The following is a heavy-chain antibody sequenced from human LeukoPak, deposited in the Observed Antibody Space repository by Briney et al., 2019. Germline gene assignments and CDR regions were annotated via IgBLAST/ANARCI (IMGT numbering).Heavy chain of an antibody. CDR2: VGGDEKT. Sequence: GGSLTLSCVPSGFTFRGNAMSWLGQVPGRGREGVSGVGGDEKTHYADFVRGRFTISRDNARNTVFLQMNSLTVEDAAVYYCAKDLSWWVTADYWGQGVLVTVSS. CDR1: GFTFRGNA. V-gene: IGHV3-23*01. CDR3: AKDLSWWVTADY. J-gene: IGHJ4*02. D-gene: IGHD2-21*02.